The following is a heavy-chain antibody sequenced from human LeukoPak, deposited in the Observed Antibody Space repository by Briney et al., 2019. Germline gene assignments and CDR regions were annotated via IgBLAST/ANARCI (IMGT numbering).Heavy chain of an antibody. CDR1: GNYW. V-gene: IGHV3-74*01. J-gene: IGHJ4*02. CDR2: INSDGSLT. CDR3: VSFYETY. Sequence: GGSLRLSCAASGNYWMHWVRQAPGKGLVWVSHINSDGSLTSYADSVKGRFTISKDNAKNTVYLQMNNLRAEDTAVYYCVSFYETYWGRGTLVTVSS. D-gene: IGHD2-2*01.